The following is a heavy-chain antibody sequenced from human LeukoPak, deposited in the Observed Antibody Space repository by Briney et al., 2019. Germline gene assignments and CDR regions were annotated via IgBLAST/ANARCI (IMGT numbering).Heavy chain of an antibody. Sequence: GGSLRLSCAASGFTFSSYGMHWVRQAPGKGLEWVAFIWYDGSNKYYADSVKGRFTISRDNSKNTLYLQMNSLRAEDTAVYYCAKDGAYYYDSSGYPRVWGQGTLVTVSS. D-gene: IGHD3-22*01. J-gene: IGHJ4*02. CDR3: AKDGAYYYDSSGYPRV. V-gene: IGHV3-30*02. CDR2: IWYDGSNK. CDR1: GFTFSSYG.